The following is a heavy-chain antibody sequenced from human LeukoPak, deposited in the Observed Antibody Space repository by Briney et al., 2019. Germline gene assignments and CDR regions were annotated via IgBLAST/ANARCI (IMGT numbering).Heavy chain of an antibody. CDR1: GLTFDDYG. D-gene: IGHD2-15*01. CDR2: INWNGGRT. V-gene: IGHV3-20*04. Sequence: RTGGSLRLSCAASGLTFDDYGMSWVRQAPGKGLEWGPGINWNGGRTGYADSGKGRFTLSRDNAKNFLYSQMNSLRAEDTALYYCARDLEGYCSGGSCYSFHYFDYWGQGTLVTVSS. J-gene: IGHJ4*02. CDR3: ARDLEGYCSGGSCYSFHYFDY.